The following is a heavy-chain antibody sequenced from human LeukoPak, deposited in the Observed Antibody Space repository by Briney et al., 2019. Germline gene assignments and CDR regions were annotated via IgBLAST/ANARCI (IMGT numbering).Heavy chain of an antibody. CDR2: ISAYNDNT. Sequence: ASVKVSCKASGYTFTSYGISWVRQAPGQGLEWMGWISAYNDNTNYAQKLQGRVTMTTDTSTSTAYMELRSLRSDDTAVYYCARVSTSWYSYYYGMDVWGQGTTVTVSS. CDR3: ARVSTSWYSYYYGMDV. CDR1: GYTFTSYG. D-gene: IGHD6-13*01. V-gene: IGHV1-18*01. J-gene: IGHJ6*02.